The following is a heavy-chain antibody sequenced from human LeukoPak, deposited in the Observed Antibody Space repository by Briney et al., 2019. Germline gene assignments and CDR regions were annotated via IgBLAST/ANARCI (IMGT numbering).Heavy chain of an antibody. CDR3: ARRLFGYGDYSSRMDV. CDR2: INHSGST. Sequence: TPSDTLSLTRAVYGGSFSGYYSSWIRQPPGKGLEWIGEINHSGSTNYNPSLKSRVTISVDTSKNQFSLKLSSVTAADTAVYYCARRLFGYGDYSSRMDVWGQGTTVTVSS. CDR1: GGSFSGYY. D-gene: IGHD4-17*01. V-gene: IGHV4-34*01. J-gene: IGHJ6*02.